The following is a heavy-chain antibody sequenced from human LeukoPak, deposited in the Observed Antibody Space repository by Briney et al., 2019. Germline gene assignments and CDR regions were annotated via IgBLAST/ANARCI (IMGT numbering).Heavy chain of an antibody. J-gene: IGHJ6*02. CDR1: GFTFSSYW. D-gene: IGHD3-16*01. V-gene: IGHV3-74*01. CDR2: LNSDGRST. Sequence: PGGSLRLSCAASGFTFSSYWMHWVRQAPGKGLVWVSRLNSDGRSTSYADSVKGRFTISRDNARNTLNLQMNSLRAEDTAVYYCARGRSPTAPYWGGMDVWGQGTTLTVSS. CDR3: ARGRSPTAPYWGGMDV.